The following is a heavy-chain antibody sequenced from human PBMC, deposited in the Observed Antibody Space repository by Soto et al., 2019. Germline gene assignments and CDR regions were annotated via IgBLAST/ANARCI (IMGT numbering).Heavy chain of an antibody. CDR1: GGSISSYY. J-gene: IGHJ3*02. D-gene: IGHD6-6*01. CDR3: ARALIAARPGAFDI. CDR2: IYTSGSS. V-gene: IGHV4-4*07. Sequence: KPSETLSLTCTVSGGSISSYYWSWIRQPAGKGLEWIGRIYTSGSSNYNPSLKSRVTMSVDTSKNQFSLKLSSVTAADTAVYYRARALIAARPGAFDIWGQGTMVTVSS.